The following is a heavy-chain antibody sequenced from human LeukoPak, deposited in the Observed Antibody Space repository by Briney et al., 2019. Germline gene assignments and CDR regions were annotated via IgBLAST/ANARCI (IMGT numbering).Heavy chain of an antibody. CDR1: GGSFSGYY. D-gene: IGHD2-15*01. V-gene: IGHV4-34*01. CDR3: ARYCVGSCYHSREFDY. CDR2: INHSGST. J-gene: IGHJ4*02. Sequence: SETLSLTCAVYGGSFSGYYWSWIRQPPGKGLEWIGEINHSGSTNYNPSLKSRVTISVDTSKNQFSLKLSSVTAADTAVYYCARYCVGSCYHSREFDYWGQGTLVTVSS.